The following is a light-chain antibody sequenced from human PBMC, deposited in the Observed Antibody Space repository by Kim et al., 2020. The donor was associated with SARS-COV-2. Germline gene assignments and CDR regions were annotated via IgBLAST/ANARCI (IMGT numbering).Light chain of an antibody. Sequence: TLPGRSGRSVAGDYCAWCRQQPGQAPRLHVLDASTTATCISDRFSGSGSGTDLSLTISRLEPEDFAVYYCQQYGTSPCTFGQGTKLEI. J-gene: IGKJ2*02. V-gene: IGKV3-20*01. CDR1: RSVAGDY. CDR2: DAS. CDR3: QQYGTSPCT.